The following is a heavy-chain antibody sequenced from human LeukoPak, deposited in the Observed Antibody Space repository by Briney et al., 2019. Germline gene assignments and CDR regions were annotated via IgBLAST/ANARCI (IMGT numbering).Heavy chain of an antibody. CDR3: ASGTDSRRLGY. D-gene: IGHD3-22*01. J-gene: IGHJ4*02. V-gene: IGHV4-34*01. CDR2: IHAVEGT. Sequence: SESLSLTCAVSGDSLSGQYGNWVRQPPGKGLEWIGEIHAVEGTNNNPSFRSRVTVSLDTSKNQFFLKMSSVTAADRAVISGASGTDSRRLGYWGQGTLVTVSS. CDR1: GDSLSGQY.